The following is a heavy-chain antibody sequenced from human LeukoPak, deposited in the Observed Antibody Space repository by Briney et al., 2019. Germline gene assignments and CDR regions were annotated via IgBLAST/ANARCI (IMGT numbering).Heavy chain of an antibody. Sequence: GGSLRLSCAASGFSFSGSAIHWVRQTSEKGLEWVGRIRSKASSHATGYGESVKGRFTISRDESRSTAYLQMNSLKTEDTAVYYCSRIQDWPNGVDWGQRTLVTVSS. CDR2: IRSKASSHAT. V-gene: IGHV3-73*01. CDR3: SRIQDWPNGVD. J-gene: IGHJ4*02. D-gene: IGHD2-8*01. CDR1: GFSFSGSA.